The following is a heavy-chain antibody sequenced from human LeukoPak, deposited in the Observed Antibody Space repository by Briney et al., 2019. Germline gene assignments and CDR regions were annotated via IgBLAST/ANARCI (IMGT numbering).Heavy chain of an antibody. V-gene: IGHV1-2*02. D-gene: IGHD6-19*01. Sequence: ASVKVSCKASGYTFTGYYMHWVRQAPGQGLEWMGWINPNSGGTNYAQKFQGRATMTRDTSISTAYMELSRLRCDDTAVYYCARSGSSGARAHFQHWGQGTLVTVSS. CDR3: ARSGSSGARAHFQH. CDR2: INPNSGGT. CDR1: GYTFTGYY. J-gene: IGHJ1*01.